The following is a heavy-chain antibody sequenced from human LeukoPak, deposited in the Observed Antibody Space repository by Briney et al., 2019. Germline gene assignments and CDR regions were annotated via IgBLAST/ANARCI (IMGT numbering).Heavy chain of an antibody. J-gene: IGHJ4*02. D-gene: IGHD4-17*01. CDR2: ISAYNGNT. V-gene: IGHV1-18*01. CDR3: ARHHRVTTSDY. Sequence: EASVKVSCKASGGTFSSYAISWVRQAPGQGLEWMGWISAYNGNTNYAQKLQGRVTMTTDTSTSTAYMELRSLRSDDTAVYYCARHHRVTTSDYWGQGTLVTVSS. CDR1: GGTFSSYA.